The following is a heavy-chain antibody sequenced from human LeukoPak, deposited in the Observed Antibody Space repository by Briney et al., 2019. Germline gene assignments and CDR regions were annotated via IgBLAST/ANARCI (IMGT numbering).Heavy chain of an antibody. CDR3: ARGWNYDY. CDR2: INHSGST. V-gene: IGHV4-34*01. D-gene: IGHD1-7*01. J-gene: IGHJ4*02. Sequence: PSETLSLTCAVCGGSFRGYYWSWIRQPPGKGLEWIGEINHSGSTNYNPSLKSRVTISVDTSKNQFSLKLSSVTAADTAVYYCARGWNYDYWGQGTLVTVSS. CDR1: GGSFRGYY.